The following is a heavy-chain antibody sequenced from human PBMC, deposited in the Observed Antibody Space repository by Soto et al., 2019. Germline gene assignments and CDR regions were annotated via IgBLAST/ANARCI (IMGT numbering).Heavy chain of an antibody. V-gene: IGHV4-39*07. D-gene: IGHD5-18*01. J-gene: IGHJ4*02. CDR3: ARVVDTAMVL. CDR1: GDSISSRSYY. CDR2: IYYSGST. Sequence: SETLSLTCTVTGDSISSRSYYWGWIRQPPGKGLEWIGSIYYSGSTYNNPSLRSRVTISVDTSKNQFSLKLSSVTAADAAVYYCARVVDTAMVLWGQGTLVTVSS.